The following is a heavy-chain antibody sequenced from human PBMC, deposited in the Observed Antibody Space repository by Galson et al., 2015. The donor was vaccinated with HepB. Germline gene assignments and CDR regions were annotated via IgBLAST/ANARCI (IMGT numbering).Heavy chain of an antibody. D-gene: IGHD2-21*01. Sequence: ETLSLTCAVYGGSFRDHHWTWIRQSPGKGLEWIGDISHSGSTRSNPSLRSRVIISADTSKSQFSLKVTSVTAADTAMYYCARGTGRQFLLDYHNYGTDVWGQGTTVIVSS. V-gene: IGHV4-34*01. CDR2: ISHSGST. J-gene: IGHJ6*01. CDR3: ARGTGRQFLLDYHNYGTDV. CDR1: GGSFRDHH.